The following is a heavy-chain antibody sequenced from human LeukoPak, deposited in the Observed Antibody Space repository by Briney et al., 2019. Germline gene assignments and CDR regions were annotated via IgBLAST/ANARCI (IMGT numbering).Heavy chain of an antibody. CDR2: VSYDGSKK. Sequence: GRSLRLSCAASGFTFSSYGIHWVRQAPGKGLEWVAVVSYDGSKKYYADSVKGRFTISRDNSKNTLYLQMNSLRAEDTAVYYCARGEGRLWGQGTLVTVSS. D-gene: IGHD3-10*01. J-gene: IGHJ4*02. CDR1: GFTFSSYG. CDR3: ARGEGRL. V-gene: IGHV3-30*04.